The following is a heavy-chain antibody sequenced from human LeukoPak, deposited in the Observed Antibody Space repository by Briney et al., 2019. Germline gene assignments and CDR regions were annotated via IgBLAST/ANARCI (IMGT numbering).Heavy chain of an antibody. Sequence: GGSLRLSCAASGFTFSNAWINWVRQAPGKGLEWVGRIKSKTGGGATDYAAPVKGRFTISRDDSKNALYLQMNSLKTEDTAAYYCSTYSGYDHNSYGMDVWGQGTTVIVSS. D-gene: IGHD5-12*01. J-gene: IGHJ6*02. CDR2: IKSKTGGGAT. V-gene: IGHV3-15*01. CDR3: STYSGYDHNSYGMDV. CDR1: GFTFSNAW.